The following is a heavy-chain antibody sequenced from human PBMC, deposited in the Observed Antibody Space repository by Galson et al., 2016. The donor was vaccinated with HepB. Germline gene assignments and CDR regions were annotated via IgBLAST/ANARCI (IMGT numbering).Heavy chain of an antibody. CDR3: ARAYLYGDYFGCFAP. V-gene: IGHV3-11*04. CDR1: GFIFGDYY. J-gene: IGHJ5*02. Sequence: SLRLSCAASGFIFGDYYMTWIRQAPGQGLEWLSGISHNGNAIYYTDSVEGPFTVSRDNAKSSLFLQMNNLRAADTAIYYCARAYLYGDYFGCFAPWGQGALVTVSS. D-gene: IGHD4-17*01. CDR2: ISHNGNAI.